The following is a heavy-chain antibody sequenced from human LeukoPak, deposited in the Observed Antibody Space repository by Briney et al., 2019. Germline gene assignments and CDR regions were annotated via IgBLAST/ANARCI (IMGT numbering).Heavy chain of an antibody. V-gene: IGHV1-69*04. D-gene: IGHD5-18*01. Sequence: GASVKVSCKASGGTFSSYTISWVRQAPGQGLEWMGRIIPILGIANYAQKFQGRVTITADKSTSTAYMELSSQRSEDTAVYYCARDTLRSGYDYWGQGTLVTVSS. CDR3: ARDTLRSGYDY. CDR2: IIPILGIA. J-gene: IGHJ4*02. CDR1: GGTFSSYT.